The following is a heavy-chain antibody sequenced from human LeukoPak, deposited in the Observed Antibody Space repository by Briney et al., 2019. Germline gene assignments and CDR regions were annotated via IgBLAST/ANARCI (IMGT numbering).Heavy chain of an antibody. D-gene: IGHD2-2*01. CDR3: ATQRCSSTSCSFDP. CDR2: IYTSGST. CDR1: GGSISSYY. V-gene: IGHV4-4*09. Sequence: PSETLSLTCTVSGGSISSYYWSWIRQPPGKGLEWIGYIYTSGSTNYNPSLKSRVTISVDTSKNQFSLKLSSVTAADTAVYYCATQRCSSTSCSFDPWGQGTLVTVSS. J-gene: IGHJ5*02.